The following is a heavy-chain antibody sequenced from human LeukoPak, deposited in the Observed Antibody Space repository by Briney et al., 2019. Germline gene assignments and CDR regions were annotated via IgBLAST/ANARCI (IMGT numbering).Heavy chain of an antibody. Sequence: SETLSLTCAVSGYSISSGYYWGWIRPPPGKGLEWIGSIYHSGSTYYNPSLKSRVTISVDTSKNQFSLKLSSVTAADTAVYYCARAGYSSGWYGLFDYWGQGTLVTVSS. V-gene: IGHV4-38-2*01. CDR2: IYHSGST. D-gene: IGHD6-19*01. J-gene: IGHJ4*02. CDR3: ARAGYSSGWYGLFDY. CDR1: GYSISSGYY.